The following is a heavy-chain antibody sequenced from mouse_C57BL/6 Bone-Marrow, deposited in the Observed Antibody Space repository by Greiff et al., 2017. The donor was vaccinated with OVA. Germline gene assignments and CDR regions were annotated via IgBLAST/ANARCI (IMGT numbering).Heavy chain of an antibody. CDR1: GYAFSSYW. J-gene: IGHJ2*01. CDR3: ARGDGSYFDY. CDR2: IYPGDGDT. Sequence: VQLQQSGAELVKPGASVKISCKASGYAFSSYWMNWVKQRPGKGLEWIGQIYPGDGDTNYNGKFTGKATLTADKSSSTASMQLSSLTSEDAAVYFCARGDGSYFDYWGQGTTLTVSS. V-gene: IGHV1-80*01. D-gene: IGHD2-3*01.